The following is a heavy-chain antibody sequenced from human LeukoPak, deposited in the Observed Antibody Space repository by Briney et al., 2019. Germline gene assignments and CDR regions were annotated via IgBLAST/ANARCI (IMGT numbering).Heavy chain of an antibody. D-gene: IGHD2-8*01. Sequence: GGSLRLSYAASGFTFSSYAMSWVRQAPGKGLEWVSAISGSGGSTYYADSVKGRFTISRDNSKNTLYLQMNSLRAEDTAVYYCAKVPRVSGYYFHYWGQGTLVTVSS. J-gene: IGHJ4*02. CDR3: AKVPRVSGYYFHY. CDR2: ISGSGGST. V-gene: IGHV3-23*01. CDR1: GFTFSSYA.